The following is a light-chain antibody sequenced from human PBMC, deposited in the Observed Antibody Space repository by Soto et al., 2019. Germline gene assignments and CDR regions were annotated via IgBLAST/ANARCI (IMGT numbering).Light chain of an antibody. V-gene: IGKV3-20*01. CDR3: QQYGSSPLT. CDR1: QSVISNY. J-gene: IGKJ4*01. Sequence: ETVLTQSPGTLSSSPGERATLSCRASQSVISNYLTWYQQRPGQAPRLLIYAGSSRATGIPDRFSGSGSGTDFTLTISRLEPEDFAVYYCQQYGSSPLTFGGGTKVDIK. CDR2: AGS.